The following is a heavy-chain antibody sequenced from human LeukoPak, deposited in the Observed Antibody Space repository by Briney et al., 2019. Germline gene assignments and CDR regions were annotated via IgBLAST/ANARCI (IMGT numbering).Heavy chain of an antibody. D-gene: IGHD6-13*01. CDR2: ISGGGGST. CDR1: GFTFSSYG. J-gene: IGHJ3*02. V-gene: IGHV3-23*01. Sequence: GGSLRLSCAASGFTFSSYGMSWVRQAPGKGLEWVSAISGGGGSTYYADSVKGRFTISRDNSKNTLYLQMNRLRAEDTAVYYCAKYVAAARCFQAFDIWGQGTMVTVSS. CDR3: AKYVAAARCFQAFDI.